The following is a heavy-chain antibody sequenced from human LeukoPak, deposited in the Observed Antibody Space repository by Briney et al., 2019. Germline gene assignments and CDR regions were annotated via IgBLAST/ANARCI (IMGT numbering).Heavy chain of an antibody. CDR2: INHSGST. CDR3: ARQVPVLAVAAAGKPYYFDY. Sequence: PSETLSLTCAVYGGSFSGYYCSWIRQPPGKGLQWIGEINHSGSTNYNPSLKSRVTISVDTSKNQFSLKLSSVTAADTAVYYCARQVPVLAVAAAGKPYYFDYWGQGTLVTVSS. V-gene: IGHV4-34*01. J-gene: IGHJ4*02. CDR1: GGSFSGYY. D-gene: IGHD6-13*01.